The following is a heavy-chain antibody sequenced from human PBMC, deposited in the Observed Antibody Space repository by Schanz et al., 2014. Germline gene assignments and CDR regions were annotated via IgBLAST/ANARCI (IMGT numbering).Heavy chain of an antibody. J-gene: IGHJ4*02. D-gene: IGHD2-8*01. Sequence: EVQLVESGGGLIQPGGSLRLSCAVSGFTVNTNYMSWVRQAPGKGLEWISSMYINSGSTQYADSVKGRFIISRDNAKSSLYLQMNSLRDEDMAVYYCASLYDREYFDYWGQGTLVTVSS. CDR1: GFTVNTNY. CDR3: ASLYDREYFDY. V-gene: IGHV3-53*01. CDR2: MYINSGST.